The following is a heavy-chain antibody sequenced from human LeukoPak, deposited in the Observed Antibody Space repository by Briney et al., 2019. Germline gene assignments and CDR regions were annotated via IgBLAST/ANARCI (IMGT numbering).Heavy chain of an antibody. J-gene: IGHJ4*02. V-gene: IGHV3-30*18. CDR1: GFTFSSYG. Sequence: GGSLRPSCAASGFTFSSYGMHWVRQAPGKGLEWVAVISYDGSNKYYADSVKGRFTISRDNSKNTLYLQMNSLRAGDTAVYYCAKALSSRDGYNPHYWGQGTLVTVSS. CDR2: ISYDGSNK. D-gene: IGHD5-24*01. CDR3: AKALSSRDGYNPHY.